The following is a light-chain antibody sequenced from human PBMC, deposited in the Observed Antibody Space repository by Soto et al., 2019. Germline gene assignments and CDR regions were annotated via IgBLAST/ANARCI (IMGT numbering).Light chain of an antibody. Sequence: QSVLTQPPSVSAAPGQKVTISCSGSSSNIGNNYVSWYQQLPGTAPKLLIYDNNKRPSGIPDRFSGSKSGTSATLGITGLQTGDEDDYYCGTWDSSLSVYVFGTGTKLTVL. J-gene: IGLJ1*01. CDR1: SSNIGNNY. V-gene: IGLV1-51*01. CDR2: DNN. CDR3: GTWDSSLSVYV.